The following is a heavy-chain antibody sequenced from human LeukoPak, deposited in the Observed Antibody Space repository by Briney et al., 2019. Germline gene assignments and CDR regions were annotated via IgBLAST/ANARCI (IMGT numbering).Heavy chain of an antibody. CDR2: ISYDGSNK. V-gene: IGHV3-30*18. D-gene: IGHD6-13*01. J-gene: IGHJ4*02. CDR1: GFTFSNAW. CDR3: ANEVATAGLDY. Sequence: GGSLRLSCAASGFTFSNAWMSWVRQAPGKGLEWVAVISYDGSNKYYADSVKGRFTISRDNSKNTLYLQMNSLRAEDTAVYYCANEVATAGLDYWGQGTLVTVSS.